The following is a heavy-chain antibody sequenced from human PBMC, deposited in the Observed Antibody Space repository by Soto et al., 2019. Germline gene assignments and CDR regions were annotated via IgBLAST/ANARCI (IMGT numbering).Heavy chain of an antibody. CDR1: GGSFSGYY. Sequence: PSETLSLTCAVYGGSFSGYYWTWIRQPPGTGLEWIGEINHSGSTNYNPSIKSRVTISEDTSKNQFSMKLTSVTAADSAVYYCARDKITGLFDYWGQGTLVTVSS. V-gene: IGHV4-34*01. D-gene: IGHD2-8*02. J-gene: IGHJ4*02. CDR3: ARDKITGLFDY. CDR2: INHSGST.